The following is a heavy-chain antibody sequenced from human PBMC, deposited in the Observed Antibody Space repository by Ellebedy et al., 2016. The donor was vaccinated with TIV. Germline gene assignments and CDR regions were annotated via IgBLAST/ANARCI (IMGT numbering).Heavy chain of an antibody. D-gene: IGHD3-22*01. CDR1: GFTFSNYY. V-gene: IGHV4-34*01. J-gene: IGHJ4*02. CDR2: INHSGST. CDR3: ASNPYYYDSSGYRLN. Sequence: MPGGSLRLSCAASGFTFSNYYMTWVRQPPGKGLEWIGEINHSGSTNYNPSLKSRVTISVDTSKNQFSLKLSSVTAADTAVYYCASNPYYYDSSGYRLNWGQGTLVTVSS.